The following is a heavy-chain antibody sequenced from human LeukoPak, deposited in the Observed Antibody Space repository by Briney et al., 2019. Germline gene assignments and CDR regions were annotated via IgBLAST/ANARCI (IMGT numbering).Heavy chain of an antibody. D-gene: IGHD3-3*01. Sequence: GGSLRLSCAASGFTFSSYAMSWVRQAPGKGLEWVSAISGSGGSTYYADSVKGRFTISRDNSKNTLYLQMNSLRAEDTAVYYCAKDDNRNYDFWSGYSTHDAFDIWGQGTMVTVSS. CDR2: ISGSGGST. J-gene: IGHJ3*02. CDR1: GFTFSSYA. V-gene: IGHV3-23*01. CDR3: AKDDNRNYDFWSGYSTHDAFDI.